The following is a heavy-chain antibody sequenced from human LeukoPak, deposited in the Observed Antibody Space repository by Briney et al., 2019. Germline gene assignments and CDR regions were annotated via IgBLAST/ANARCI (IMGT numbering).Heavy chain of an antibody. CDR2: ISSSSSYI. CDR3: ARVPRGYLDY. V-gene: IGHV3-21*01. Sequence: PGGSLRLSCAASGFAFSNYAMTWVRQAPGKGLEWVSSISSSSSYIYYADSVKGRFTISRDNAKNSLYLQMNSLRAEDTAVYYCARVPRGYLDYWGQGTLVTVSS. J-gene: IGHJ4*02. CDR1: GFAFSNYA. D-gene: IGHD3-22*01.